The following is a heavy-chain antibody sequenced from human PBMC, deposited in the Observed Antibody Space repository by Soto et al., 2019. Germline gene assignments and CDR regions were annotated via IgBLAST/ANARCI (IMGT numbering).Heavy chain of an antibody. V-gene: IGHV4-59*08. CDR2: IYYSGST. CDR3: ATSHIVVVPAAMRRIEYYYYYMDV. J-gene: IGHJ6*03. D-gene: IGHD2-2*01. Sequence: SETLSLTCAVYGGSFSGYYWSWIRQPPGKGLEWIGYIYYSGSTNYNPSLKSRVTISVDTSKNQFSLKLSSVTAADTAVHYCATSHIVVVPAAMRRIEYYYYYMDVWGKGTTVTVSS. CDR1: GGSFSGYY.